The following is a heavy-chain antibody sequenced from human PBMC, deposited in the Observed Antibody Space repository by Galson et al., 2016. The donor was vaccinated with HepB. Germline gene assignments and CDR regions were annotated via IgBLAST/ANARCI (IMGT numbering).Heavy chain of an antibody. CDR2: MSHDGSHI. Sequence: SLRLSCAASGFTFSNYGTHWIRQAPGKGLEWVAVMSHDGSHIFYVDSVKGRFSISRDNSKNTLYLQMNSLRDEDTAAYYCAKDHGNRWLNNWFDPWGQGTLVTVSS. J-gene: IGHJ5*02. CDR1: GFTFSNYG. D-gene: IGHD6-19*01. CDR3: AKDHGNRWLNNWFDP. V-gene: IGHV3-30*18.